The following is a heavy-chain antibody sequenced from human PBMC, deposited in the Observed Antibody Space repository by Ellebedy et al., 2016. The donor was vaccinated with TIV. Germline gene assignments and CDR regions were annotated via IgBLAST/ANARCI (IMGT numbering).Heavy chain of an antibody. Sequence: GESLKISXVASGFTFSSYDMNWVRQAPGKGLEWVANIKQDGSEKHYADSVKGRFTIPRDNAKNSLYLQMNSLGAEDTAVYFCARGRYYCSSTSCYAPSWFDPWGQGTLVTVSS. V-gene: IGHV3-7*01. CDR3: ARGRYYCSSTSCYAPSWFDP. CDR1: GFTFSSYD. J-gene: IGHJ5*02. D-gene: IGHD2-2*01. CDR2: IKQDGSEK.